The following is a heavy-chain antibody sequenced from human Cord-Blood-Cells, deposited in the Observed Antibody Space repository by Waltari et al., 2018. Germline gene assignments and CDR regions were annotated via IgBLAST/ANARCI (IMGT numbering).Heavy chain of an antibody. CDR2: IIPIFGTA. CDR3: AGGPDCSSTSCYFTNWFDP. V-gene: IGHV1-69*01. Sequence: QVQLVQSGAEVKKPGSSVKVSCKASGGTFSSYAISWVRQAPGQGLEWMGGIIPIFGTANYAQKFQGRVTITADESTSTAYMELSSLRSEDTAVYYCAGGPDCSSTSCYFTNWFDPWGQGTLVTVSS. CDR1: GGTFSSYA. J-gene: IGHJ5*02. D-gene: IGHD2-2*01.